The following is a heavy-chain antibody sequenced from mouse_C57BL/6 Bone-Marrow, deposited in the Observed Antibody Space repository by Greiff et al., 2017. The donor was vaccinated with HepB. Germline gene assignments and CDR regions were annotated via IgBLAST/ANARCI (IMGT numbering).Heavy chain of an antibody. D-gene: IGHD4-1*01. CDR2: ISYDGSN. J-gene: IGHJ2*01. Sequence: EVKLQESGPGLVKPSQSLSLTCSVTGYSITSGYYWNWIRQFPGNKLEWMGYISYDGSNNYNPSLKNRISITRDTSKNQFFLKLNSVTTEDTATYYCAREAGKYFDYWGQGTTLTVSS. V-gene: IGHV3-6*01. CDR3: AREAGKYFDY. CDR1: GYSITSGYY.